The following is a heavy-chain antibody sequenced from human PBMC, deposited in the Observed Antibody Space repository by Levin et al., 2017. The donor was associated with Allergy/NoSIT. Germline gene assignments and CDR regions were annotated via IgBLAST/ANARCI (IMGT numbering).Heavy chain of an antibody. D-gene: IGHD2/OR15-2a*01. CDR3: ARGGLYGDSSIWFAP. Sequence: SQTLSLTCTVSGGSISSSYWSWIRQPPGKGLEWIGYIYYSGSTNYNPSLKSRVTISKDRSKNQFSLRLTSVTAADTAVYFCARGGLYGDSSIWFAPWGQGALVTVSS. J-gene: IGHJ5*02. CDR1: GGSISSSY. CDR2: IYYSGST. V-gene: IGHV4-59*12.